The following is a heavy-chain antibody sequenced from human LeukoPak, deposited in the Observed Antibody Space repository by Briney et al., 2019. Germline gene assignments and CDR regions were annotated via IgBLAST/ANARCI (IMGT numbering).Heavy chain of an antibody. D-gene: IGHD6-13*01. V-gene: IGHV4-59*01. CDR1: GGSISSYY. CDR3: ARVGIAAAGTRGDAFDI. Sequence: SETLSLTCTVSGGSISSYYWSWIRQPPGKGLEWIGYIYYSGSTTYNPSLKSRVTISVDTSKNQFSLKLSSVTAADTAVYYCARVGIAAAGTRGDAFDIWGQGTMVTVSS. J-gene: IGHJ3*02. CDR2: IYYSGST.